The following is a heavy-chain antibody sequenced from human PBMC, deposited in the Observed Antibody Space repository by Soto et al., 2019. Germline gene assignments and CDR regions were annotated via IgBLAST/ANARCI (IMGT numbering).Heavy chain of an antibody. Sequence: SETLSLTCTVSGGAISSGGYYWSWIRQHPGKGLEWIGYIYYSGSTNYNPSLKSRVTISVDTSKNQFSLKLSSVTAADTAVYFCAGDGWFGELSGYYYYYMDVWGKGTTVTVSS. CDR3: AGDGWFGELSGYYYYYMDV. CDR1: GGAISSGGYY. J-gene: IGHJ6*03. CDR2: IYYSGST. V-gene: IGHV4-61*08. D-gene: IGHD3-10*01.